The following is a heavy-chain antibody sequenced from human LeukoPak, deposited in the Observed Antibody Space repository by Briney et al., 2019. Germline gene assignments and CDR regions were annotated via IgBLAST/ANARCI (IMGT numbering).Heavy chain of an antibody. Sequence: SETLSLTCTVSGGSISSSSYYWGWIRQPPGKGLEWIGSIYYSGSTYYNPSLKSRVTISVDTSKNQFSLKLSSVTAADTAVYYCASGYYYDSSEVIYYFDYWGQGTLVTVSS. CDR1: GGSISSSSYY. J-gene: IGHJ4*02. V-gene: IGHV4-39*01. CDR2: IYYSGST. CDR3: ASGYYYDSSEVIYYFDY. D-gene: IGHD3-22*01.